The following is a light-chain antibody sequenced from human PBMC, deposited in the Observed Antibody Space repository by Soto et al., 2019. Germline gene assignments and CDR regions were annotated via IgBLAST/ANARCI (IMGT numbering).Light chain of an antibody. J-gene: IGLJ3*02. Sequence: QSALTQPASVSGSPGQSITISCTGTSSDIGAYNSVSWYQQHPGKAPKLIIYDVSSRPSGISNRFSGSKSGNTASLTISGPQADDDATYYRSPYTSLTTEVFRRGTKLTVL. V-gene: IGLV2-14*03. CDR3: SPYTSLTTEV. CDR2: DVS. CDR1: SSDIGAYNS.